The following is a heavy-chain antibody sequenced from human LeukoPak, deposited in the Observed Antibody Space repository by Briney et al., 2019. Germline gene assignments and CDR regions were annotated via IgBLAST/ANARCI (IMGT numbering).Heavy chain of an antibody. J-gene: IGHJ6*03. Sequence: GSLRLSCAASGFTFSSYDMTWVRQTPGKGLEWVALISRSGGTTYYADSVKGRFTISKDNSKNTLYLQMNSLRAEDTAEYYCAKRGGTESFYYYYYMDVWGKGTTVTVSS. CDR2: ISRSGGTT. CDR3: AKRGGTESFYYYYYMDV. CDR1: GFTFSSYD. V-gene: IGHV3-23*01. D-gene: IGHD2-15*01.